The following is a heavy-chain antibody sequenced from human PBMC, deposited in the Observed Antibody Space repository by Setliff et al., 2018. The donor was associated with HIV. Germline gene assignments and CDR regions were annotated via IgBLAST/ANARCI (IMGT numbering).Heavy chain of an antibody. Sequence: PSETPVLTCTVPGGSISNHFWSWIRQPPGKGLEWIGHIYYTGTTNYNTSLKSRVTISIDTSKSQFSLRLRSVTAADTALYYCARHLESSGLHGRVFDLWGPGSLVTVSS. D-gene: IGHD6-19*01. CDR3: ARHLESSGLHGRVFDL. CDR2: IYYTGTT. J-gene: IGHJ4*02. V-gene: IGHV4-59*08. CDR1: GGSISNHF.